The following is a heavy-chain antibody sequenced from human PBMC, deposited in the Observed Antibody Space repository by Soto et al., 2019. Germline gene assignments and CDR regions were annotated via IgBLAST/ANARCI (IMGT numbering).Heavy chain of an antibody. CDR2: INSGGSST. CDR1: GFTFSSYW. Sequence: PGGSLRLSCVASGFTFSSYWMHWVRQAPGQGLVWVSRINSGGSSTSYADSVKGRFTISRDNAKNTLYLQMSSLRAEDTAVYYCAKSMASNLVGGLPDYWGQGTQVTVSS. V-gene: IGHV3-74*01. D-gene: IGHD3-16*01. CDR3: AKSMASNLVGGLPDY. J-gene: IGHJ4*02.